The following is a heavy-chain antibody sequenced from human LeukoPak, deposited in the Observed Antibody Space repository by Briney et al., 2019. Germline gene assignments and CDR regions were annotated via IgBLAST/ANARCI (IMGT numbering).Heavy chain of an antibody. CDR2: ISSSSSYI. CDR1: GFTFSSYS. CDR3: AGDPGIAAAGTNNWFDP. D-gene: IGHD6-13*01. Sequence: GGSLRLSCAASGFTFSSYSMNWVRQAPGKGLEWVSSISSSSSYIYYADSVKGRFTISRDNAKNSLYLQMNSLRAEDTAVYYCAGDPGIAAAGTNNWFDPWGQGTLVTVSS. V-gene: IGHV3-21*01. J-gene: IGHJ5*02.